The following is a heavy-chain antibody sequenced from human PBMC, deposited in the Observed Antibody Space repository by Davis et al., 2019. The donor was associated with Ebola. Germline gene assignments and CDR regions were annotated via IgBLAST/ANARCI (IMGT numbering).Heavy chain of an antibody. V-gene: IGHV4-59*08. D-gene: IGHD5-12*01. CDR2: IYYSGST. CDR3: ARHFTPRGYSGYGV. Sequence: GSLRLSCAVYGGSFSGYYWSWIRQPPGKGLEWIGYIYYSGSTNYNPSLKSRVTISVDTSKNQFSLKLSSVTAADTAMYYCARHFTPRGYSGYGVWGQGTLVTVSS. CDR1: GGSFSGYY. J-gene: IGHJ4*02.